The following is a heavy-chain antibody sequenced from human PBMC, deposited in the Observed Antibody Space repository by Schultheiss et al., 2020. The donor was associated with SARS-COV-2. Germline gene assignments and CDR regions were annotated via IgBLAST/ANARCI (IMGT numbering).Heavy chain of an antibody. CDR2: TYYRSKWYN. V-gene: IGHV6-1*01. CDR1: GDSVSSNSAT. D-gene: IGHD6-13*01. CDR3: ARDREEGYSSSQIDY. Sequence: SQTLSLTCSISGDSVSSNSATWNWIRQSPSRGLEWLGRTYYRSKWYNDYAVSVKSRITINPDTSKNQFSLQLNSVTPEDTAMYYCARDREEGYSSSQIDYWGQGTLVTVSS. J-gene: IGHJ4*02.